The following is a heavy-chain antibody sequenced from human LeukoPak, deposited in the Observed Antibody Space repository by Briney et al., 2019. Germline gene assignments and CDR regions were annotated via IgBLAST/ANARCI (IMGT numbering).Heavy chain of an antibody. J-gene: IGHJ4*02. CDR1: GFTFDDYG. Sequence: GGSLRLSCAASGFTFDDYGMSWVRHTPGKGLEWVSGINWNGGSTVYADSVKGRFTISRDNAKNSLYLQMNSLRAEDTALYYCARDRVGLYYFDYWGQGTLVTVSS. D-gene: IGHD1-26*01. CDR3: ARDRVGLYYFDY. V-gene: IGHV3-20*04. CDR2: INWNGGST.